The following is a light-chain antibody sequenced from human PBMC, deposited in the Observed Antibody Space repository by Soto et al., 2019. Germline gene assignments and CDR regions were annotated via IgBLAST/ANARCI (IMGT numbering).Light chain of an antibody. Sequence: DIQMTQSPSSLSASVGDRVTITCRASQSMNNYLNWYQQKPGKAPKVLIYAASSLPSGVPSRFSGSGSGTDFTLTISSPQPEDFATYYCQQSYSTPRTFGPGTKVEIK. CDR3: QQSYSTPRT. V-gene: IGKV1-39*01. CDR1: QSMNNY. CDR2: AAS. J-gene: IGKJ1*01.